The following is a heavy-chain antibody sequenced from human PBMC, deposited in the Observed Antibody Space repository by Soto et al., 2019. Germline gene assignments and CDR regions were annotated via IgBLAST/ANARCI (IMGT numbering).Heavy chain of an antibody. J-gene: IGHJ4*02. V-gene: IGHV3-53*01. CDR3: AREVEATLLGQ. Sequence: EVQLVESGGGLIQPGGSLRLSCAASGFSVRNNYMSWVRQTPGKGLEWVSVIYSDDSTYYADFVKGRFTISRDISKNTLYLQMNSLRAEDTAVYYCAREVEATLLGQWGQGTPVTVSS. CDR2: IYSDDST. CDR1: GFSVRNNY. D-gene: IGHD1-26*01.